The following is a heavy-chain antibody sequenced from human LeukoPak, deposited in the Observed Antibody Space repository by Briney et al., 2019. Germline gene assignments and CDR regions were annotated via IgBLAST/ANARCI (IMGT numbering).Heavy chain of an antibody. CDR1: RFTFRSYP. V-gene: IGHV3-30-3*01. Sequence: PGGSLRLSCAASRFTFRSYPMHWVRQAPGKGLEWVAVISTDGSDKHYRDSVKGRFTISRDNSKNTLYLQMNGLRAEDTAVYYCVRDSAVAAADYYFDYWGQGTLVTVSP. CDR3: VRDSAVAAADYYFDY. J-gene: IGHJ4*02. D-gene: IGHD2-15*01. CDR2: ISTDGSDK.